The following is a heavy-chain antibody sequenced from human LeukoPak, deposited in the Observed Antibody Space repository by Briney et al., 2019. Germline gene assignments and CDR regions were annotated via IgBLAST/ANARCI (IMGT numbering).Heavy chain of an antibody. CDR2: IYPGDSHT. V-gene: IGHV5-51*01. CDR1: GYSFTSYW. CDR3: ARRVLGAKRKKYVYQLLSSGPTVIDYYYYYMDV. Sequence: GEPLKISCKGSGYSFTSYWIGWVRQMPGKGLEWMGIIYPGDSHTRYSPSFQGQVTISADKSISAAYLQRSSLKASDTAMYYCARRVLGAKRKKYVYQLLSSGPTVIDYYYYYMDVWGKGTTVTVSS. J-gene: IGHJ6*03. D-gene: IGHD2-2*01.